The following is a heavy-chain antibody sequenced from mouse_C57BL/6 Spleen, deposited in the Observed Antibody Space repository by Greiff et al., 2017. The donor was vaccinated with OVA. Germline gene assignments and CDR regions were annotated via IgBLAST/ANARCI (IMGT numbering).Heavy chain of an antibody. CDR1: GFTFSDYG. J-gene: IGHJ4*01. CDR3: ARRYYAMDY. Sequence: EVQLQESGGGLVKPGGSLKLSCAASGFTFSDYGMHWVRQAPEKGLEWVAYISSGSSTIYYADTVKGRFTISRDNAKNTLFLQMTSLRSEDTAMYYCARRYYAMDYWGQGTSVTVSS. V-gene: IGHV5-17*01. CDR2: ISSGSSTI.